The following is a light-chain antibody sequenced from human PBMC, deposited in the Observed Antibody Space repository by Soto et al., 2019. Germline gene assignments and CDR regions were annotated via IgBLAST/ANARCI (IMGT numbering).Light chain of an antibody. J-gene: IGKJ4*01. Sequence: GLTKDPGTPSLSPGDTATLSCRASQSVSSRYLGWYQQRPGQAPRLLIYGASSRATGIPDRFSGSGSGTDFTLTISRLEPEDFAVYYCHQYDNSPLTFGGGTKVDI. V-gene: IGKV3-20*01. CDR3: HQYDNSPLT. CDR2: GAS. CDR1: QSVSSRY.